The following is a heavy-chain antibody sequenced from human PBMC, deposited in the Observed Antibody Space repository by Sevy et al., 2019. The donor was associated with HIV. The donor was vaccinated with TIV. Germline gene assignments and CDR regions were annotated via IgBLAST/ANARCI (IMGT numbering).Heavy chain of an antibody. J-gene: IGHJ4*02. D-gene: IGHD2-15*01. V-gene: IGHV3-23*01. CDR3: AKDGGRVVVAATPFDY. Sequence: GGSLRLSCAASGFTLSSYAMSWVRQAPGKGLEWVSAISGSGGSTYYADSVKGRFTISRDNSKNTLYLQMNSLRAEDTAVYYCAKDGGRVVVAATPFDYWGQGTLVTVSS. CDR1: GFTLSSYA. CDR2: ISGSGGST.